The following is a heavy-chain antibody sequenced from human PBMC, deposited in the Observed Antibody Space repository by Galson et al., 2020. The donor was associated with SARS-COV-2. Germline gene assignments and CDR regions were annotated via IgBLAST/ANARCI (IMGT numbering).Heavy chain of an antibody. J-gene: IGHJ3*02. CDR2: INPSTDRT. Sequence: ASVKVSCKASGYTFTSYYIHWVRQAPGQGLEWMGIINPSTDRTTYAQKFQGRVTMTRDTSTSTLYMELSSLKSDDTAVYYCARPLYDSSGPNSDDAFDIWGQGSMVTVSS. D-gene: IGHD3-22*01. CDR3: ARPLYDSSGPNSDDAFDI. V-gene: IGHV1-46*01. CDR1: GYTFTSYY.